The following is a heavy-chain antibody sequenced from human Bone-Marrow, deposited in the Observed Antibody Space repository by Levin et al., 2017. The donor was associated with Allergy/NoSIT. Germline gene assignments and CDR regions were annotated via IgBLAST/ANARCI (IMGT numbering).Heavy chain of an antibody. J-gene: IGHJ3*02. D-gene: IGHD5-18*01. CDR3: TRDGGRQLDAFDI. CDR1: GNSVSSNSAA. V-gene: IGHV6-1*01. Sequence: SQTLSLTCAISGNSVSSNSAAWNWIRQSPSRGPEWLGRTYYRSKWYDDYAVSVKSRITINPDVSKNQFSLQLNSVTPDDTAMYYCTRDGGRQLDAFDIWGQGTLVTVSS. CDR2: TYYRSKWYD.